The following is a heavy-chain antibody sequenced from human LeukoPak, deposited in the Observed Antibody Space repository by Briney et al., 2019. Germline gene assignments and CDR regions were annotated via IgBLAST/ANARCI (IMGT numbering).Heavy chain of an antibody. CDR2: INPNSGDT. Sequence: GASVKVSCKASGYTFTGYYMHWVRQAPGQGLEWMGWINPNSGDTNYTQKLQGRVTMTRDTSISTAYMELSRLKSDDTAVYYCAASYDFWGGYLNHDYWGQGTLVTVSS. D-gene: IGHD3-3*01. J-gene: IGHJ4*02. CDR3: AASYDFWGGYLNHDY. CDR1: GYTFTGYY. V-gene: IGHV1-2*02.